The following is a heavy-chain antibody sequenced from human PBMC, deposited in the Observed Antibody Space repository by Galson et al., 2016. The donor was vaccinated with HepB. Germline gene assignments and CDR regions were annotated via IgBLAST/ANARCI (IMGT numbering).Heavy chain of an antibody. V-gene: IGHV1-18*01. Sequence: SVKVSCKASGYTCTTSGISWVRQAPGQGLEWRGWISTYSVNTKYAQKSQGGLTLTTDASTTTAYMELRSLRFDDTALYYRARDVQYRFDSWGQGTLVTVSS. CDR2: ISTYSVNT. D-gene: IGHD2/OR15-2a*01. CDR1: GYTCTTSG. CDR3: ARDVQYRFDS. J-gene: IGHJ4*02.